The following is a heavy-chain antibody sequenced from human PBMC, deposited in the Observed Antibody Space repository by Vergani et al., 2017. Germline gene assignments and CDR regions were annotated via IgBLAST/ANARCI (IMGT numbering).Heavy chain of an antibody. D-gene: IGHD3-22*01. J-gene: IGHJ4*02. Sequence: EVQLVESGGGLVQPGGSLRLSCAASGFTFSSYSMNWVRQAPGKGLEWVANIKQDGSEKYYVDSVKGRFTISRDNAKNSLYLQMNSLRAEDTAVYYCARDSRGNYYDSVPGGYWGQGTLVTVSS. V-gene: IGHV3-7*01. CDR2: IKQDGSEK. CDR3: ARDSRGNYYDSVPGGY. CDR1: GFTFSSYS.